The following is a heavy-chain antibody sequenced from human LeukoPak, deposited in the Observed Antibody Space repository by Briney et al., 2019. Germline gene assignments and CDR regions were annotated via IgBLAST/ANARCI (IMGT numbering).Heavy chain of an antibody. D-gene: IGHD5-24*01. V-gene: IGHV4-59*01. CDR2: IYYSGST. CDR1: GGSFSGYY. Sequence: PSETLSLTCAVYGGSFSGYYWSWIRQPPGKGLEWIGYIYYSGSTNYNPSLKSRVTISVDTSKNQFSLKLSSVTAADTAVYYCASSSRDGYNYNWFDPWGQGTLVTVSS. CDR3: ASSSRDGYNYNWFDP. J-gene: IGHJ5*02.